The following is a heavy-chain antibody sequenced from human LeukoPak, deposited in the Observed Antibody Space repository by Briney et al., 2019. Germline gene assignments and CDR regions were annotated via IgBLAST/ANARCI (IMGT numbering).Heavy chain of an antibody. J-gene: IGHJ6*04. Sequence: GSLRLSCAASGFTFSRYWMSWVRQAPGKGLEWVANIKQDGSEKDYVDSVKGRFTISRDNAENSLYLQMNSLTAEDTAVYYCAELGITMIGGVWGKGTTVTISS. CDR1: GFTFSRYW. CDR2: IKQDGSEK. D-gene: IGHD3-10*02. V-gene: IGHV3-7*01. CDR3: AELGITMIGGV.